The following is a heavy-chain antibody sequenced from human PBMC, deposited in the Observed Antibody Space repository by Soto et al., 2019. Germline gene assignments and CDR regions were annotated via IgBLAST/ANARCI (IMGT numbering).Heavy chain of an antibody. D-gene: IGHD3-22*01. V-gene: IGHV3-23*01. CDR3: AKLHRGYDSSGYDY. Sequence: EVQLLESGGGLVQPGGSLRLSCAASGFTFSSYAMSWVRQAPGKGLEWVSAISGSGGSTYYADSVKGRFTISRDNSKNTLYLQMNSLRAEDMAVYYCAKLHRGYDSSGYDYWGQGTLVTVSS. J-gene: IGHJ4*02. CDR1: GFTFSSYA. CDR2: ISGSGGST.